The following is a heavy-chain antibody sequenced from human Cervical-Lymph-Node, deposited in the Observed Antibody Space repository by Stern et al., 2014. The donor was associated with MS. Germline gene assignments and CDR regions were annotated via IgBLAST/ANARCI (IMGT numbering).Heavy chain of an antibody. CDR1: GGSISSYY. J-gene: IGHJ6*02. D-gene: IGHD6-19*01. Sequence: VQLVESGPGLVKPSETLSLTCTVSGGSISSYYWSWIRQPPGKGLEWIGYIYYSGSTNYNPSLKSRVTISVDTSKNQFSLKLSSVTAADTAVYYCARGAVAGPYYYYYYGMDVWGQGTTVTVSS. CDR2: IYYSGST. V-gene: IGHV4-59*01. CDR3: ARGAVAGPYYYYYYGMDV.